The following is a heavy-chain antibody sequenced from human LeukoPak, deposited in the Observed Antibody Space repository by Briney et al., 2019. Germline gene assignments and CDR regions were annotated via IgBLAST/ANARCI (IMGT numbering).Heavy chain of an antibody. Sequence: GSLRLSCATSGFIFSHHGMNWVRQAPGKGLEWVSGIRADAVTTYYADSVKGRFIISRDNSKNTVYLQMNSLSAEDAAVYYCVKDDGWVQYANWGQGTLVTVSS. V-gene: IGHV3-23*01. CDR2: IRADAVTT. CDR1: GFIFSHHG. J-gene: IGHJ4*02. CDR3: VKDDGWVQYAN. D-gene: IGHD5-24*01.